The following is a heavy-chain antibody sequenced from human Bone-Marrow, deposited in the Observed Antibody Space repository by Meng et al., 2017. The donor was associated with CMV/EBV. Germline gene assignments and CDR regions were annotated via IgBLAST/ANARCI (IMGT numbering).Heavy chain of an antibody. D-gene: IGHD1-7*01. Sequence: GESLKISCAASGFTFDAYTIHWVRQAPGKGLEWVSLISLDSTNRYFADSVKGRFTISRDNSKDSLYLQMNSLRIEDTALYYCVKEAGTIYFDSWGQGTLVTVSS. CDR1: GFTFDAYT. V-gene: IGHV3-43*01. J-gene: IGHJ4*02. CDR3: VKEAGTIYFDS. CDR2: ISLDSTNR.